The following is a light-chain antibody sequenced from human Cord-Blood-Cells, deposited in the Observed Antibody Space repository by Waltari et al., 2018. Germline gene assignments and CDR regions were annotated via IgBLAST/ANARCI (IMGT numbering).Light chain of an antibody. J-gene: IGLJ3*02. CDR1: SSDVGGYNY. CDR2: EVS. CDR3: SSYTSSSTL. V-gene: IGLV2-14*01. Sequence: QSALTQPASVSGSPGQSITISCTGTSSDVGGYNYVSWYQQHPGKAPKLMIYEVSNRPSGVSNRFSGSKSGNTADLTISGLQAEDEADYYCSSYTSSSTLFGGGTKLTVL.